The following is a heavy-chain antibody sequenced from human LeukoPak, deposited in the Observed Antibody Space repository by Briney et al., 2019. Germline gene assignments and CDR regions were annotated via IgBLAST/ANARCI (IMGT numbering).Heavy chain of an antibody. Sequence: SVKVSCKASGGTFSSYAISWVRQAPGQGLEWMGGIIPIFGTANYAQKFQGRVTITTDESTSTAYMELSSLRSEDTAVYYCARTNDYGGQRFDYWGQGTLVTASS. CDR2: IIPIFGTA. J-gene: IGHJ4*02. V-gene: IGHV1-69*05. CDR3: ARTNDYGGQRFDY. D-gene: IGHD4-23*01. CDR1: GGTFSSYA.